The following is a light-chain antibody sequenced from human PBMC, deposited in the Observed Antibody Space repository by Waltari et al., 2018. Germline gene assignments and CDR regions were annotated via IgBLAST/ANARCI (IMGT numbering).Light chain of an antibody. CDR1: QSVLYSSNNKNY. CDR2: GAS. J-gene: IGKJ2*01. Sequence: DIVMTQSPDSLAVSLGERATINCKSSQSVLYSSNNKNYLAWYQQKPGQPPKLRMYGASTRESGVPDRFSGSGSGTDFTLTISSLQAEDVAVYYCQQYYRTPNTFGQGTKLEIK. CDR3: QQYYRTPNT. V-gene: IGKV4-1*01.